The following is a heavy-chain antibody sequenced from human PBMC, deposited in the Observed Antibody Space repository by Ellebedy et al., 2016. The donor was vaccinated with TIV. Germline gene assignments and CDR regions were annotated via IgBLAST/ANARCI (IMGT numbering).Heavy chain of an antibody. CDR3: AKGRGGGSDSSAPRYYFDS. CDR2: ISNTGSRT. CDR1: GFTCNSYA. Sequence: GESLKISCAASGFTCNSYAMSWVHPAPGKGLEWVSTISNTGSRTYYANSVEGRFIISRNNSKRTLYLQSNSLGAEDTAVDYCAKGRGGGSDSSAPRYYFDSWGLGTLVTVSS. V-gene: IGHV3-23*01. D-gene: IGHD6-19*01. J-gene: IGHJ4*02.